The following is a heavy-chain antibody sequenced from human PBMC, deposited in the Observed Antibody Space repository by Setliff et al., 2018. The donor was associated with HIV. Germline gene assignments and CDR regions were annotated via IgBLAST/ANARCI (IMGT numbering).Heavy chain of an antibody. CDR2: IIPIFGTA. Sequence: SVKVSCKASGGTFSSYAISWVRQAPGQGLEWMGGIIPIFGTANYAQKFQGRVTITADESTSTAYMELSSLRSEDTAVYYCARVYVDLTKYYNFWSGYPDYWGQGTLGTVSS. CDR1: GGTFSSYA. CDR3: ARVYVDLTKYYNFWSGYPDY. J-gene: IGHJ4*02. D-gene: IGHD3-3*01. V-gene: IGHV1-69*13.